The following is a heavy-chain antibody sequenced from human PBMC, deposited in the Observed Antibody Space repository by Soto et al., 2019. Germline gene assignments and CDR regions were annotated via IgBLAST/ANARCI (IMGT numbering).Heavy chain of an antibody. V-gene: IGHV1-18*04. D-gene: IGHD4-4*01. CDR1: GYTFVSYG. CDR3: ARAPPTSVTSFDF. J-gene: IGHJ4*02. Sequence: QVQLLQSGVEVKKPGASVKVSCRTSGYTFVSYGISWVRQAPGQGLEWMGWISPYTGKTKSAQKFQDRGAMTTDTSTSTANLELRSLRSDDTAVYFCARAPPTSVTSFDFWGQGTLVTVSS. CDR2: ISPYTGKT.